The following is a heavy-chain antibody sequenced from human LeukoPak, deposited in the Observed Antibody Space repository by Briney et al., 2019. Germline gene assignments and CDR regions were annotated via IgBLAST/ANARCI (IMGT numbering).Heavy chain of an antibody. V-gene: IGHV4-39*07. Sequence: PSETLSLTCTVSGGSIRSSYYYWGWIRQPPGKGLEWIGEMYLSGTTHSNPSVKSRVTISIDKSKNQFFLNLSSVTAADTAVYYCARLTYSGSWYLFDYWGQGTLVTVSS. D-gene: IGHD6-13*01. CDR1: GGSIRSSYYY. CDR3: ARLTYSGSWYLFDY. J-gene: IGHJ4*02. CDR2: MYLSGTT.